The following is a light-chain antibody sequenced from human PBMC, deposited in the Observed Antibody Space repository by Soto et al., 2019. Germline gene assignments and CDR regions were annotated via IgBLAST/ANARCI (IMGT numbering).Light chain of an antibody. CDR2: EVS. CDR1: SSDVGGYKY. J-gene: IGLJ2*01. Sequence: QSALTQPASVSGSPGQSITMSCTGTSSDVGGYKYDSWYQQHPGKAPKVIIYEVSNRASGVSNRFSGSKSGNTASLTISGLLAEDEADYYCSSYTSSTTPHVVFGGGTKLTVL. V-gene: IGLV2-14*01. CDR3: SSYTSSTTPHVV.